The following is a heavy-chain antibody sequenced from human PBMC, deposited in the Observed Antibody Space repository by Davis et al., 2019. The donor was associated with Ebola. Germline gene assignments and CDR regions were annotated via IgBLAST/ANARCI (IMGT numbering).Heavy chain of an antibody. CDR1: GFTFSSYA. D-gene: IGHD4-17*01. J-gene: IGHJ2*01. CDR2: ISYDGSNK. Sequence: GESLKISCAASGFTFSSYAMHWVRQAPGKGLEWVAVISYDGSNKYYADSVKGRFTISRDNSKNTLYLQMNSLRAEDTAVYYCAREDYGDYNWYFDLWGRGTLVTVSS. CDR3: AREDYGDYNWYFDL. V-gene: IGHV3-30-3*01.